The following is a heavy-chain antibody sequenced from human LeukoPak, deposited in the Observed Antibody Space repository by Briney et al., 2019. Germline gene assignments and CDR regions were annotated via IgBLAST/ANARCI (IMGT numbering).Heavy chain of an antibody. V-gene: IGHV3-48*03. D-gene: IGHD3-22*01. J-gene: IGHJ4*02. CDR2: ISSTGYTI. Sequence: PGGSLRLSCAASGFTFSSYEMNWVRQAPGKGLEWVSYISSTGYTIYYADSVKGRFTISRDNAKNSLYLQMKSLRAEDTAVYYCARDYDSSGHYYMSFDYWGQGTLVTVSS. CDR3: ARDYDSSGHYYMSFDY. CDR1: GFTFSSYE.